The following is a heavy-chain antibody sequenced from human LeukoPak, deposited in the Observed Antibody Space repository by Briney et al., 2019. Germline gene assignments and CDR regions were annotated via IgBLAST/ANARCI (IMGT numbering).Heavy chain of an antibody. Sequence: GGSLRLSCAASGFTFRNYWMSWVRQAPGEGLEWVANIRPDGSQKHYVDSARGRFTISRDNAKSSLYLQMSSLRPEDTATYYCARDFQPRYCSSSSCSPAWGQGTTVTVSS. J-gene: IGHJ6*02. CDR1: GFTFRNYW. V-gene: IGHV3-7*03. CDR3: ARDFQPRYCSSSSCSPA. CDR2: IRPDGSQK. D-gene: IGHD2-2*01.